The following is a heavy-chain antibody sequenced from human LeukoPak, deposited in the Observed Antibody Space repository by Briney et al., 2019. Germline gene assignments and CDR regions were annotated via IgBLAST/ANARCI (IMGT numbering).Heavy chain of an antibody. CDR3: ARWTYYGSGYGFDY. CDR1: GYTFTGYY. V-gene: IGHV1-2*02. Sequence: GASVKVSCKASGYTFTGYYMHWVRQAPGQGLEWMGWINPNSGGTNYAQKFQGRVTMTRDTSISTAYMELSSLRSEDTAVYYCARWTYYGSGYGFDYWGQGTLVTVSS. J-gene: IGHJ4*02. CDR2: INPNSGGT. D-gene: IGHD3-10*01.